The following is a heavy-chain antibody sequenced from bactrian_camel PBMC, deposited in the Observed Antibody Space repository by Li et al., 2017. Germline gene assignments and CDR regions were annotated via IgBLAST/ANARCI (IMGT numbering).Heavy chain of an antibody. CDR2: ISRRGNVG. CDR3: GGAPVVYSPTEPYEYNY. V-gene: IGHV3S40*01. D-gene: IGHD2*01. CDR1: GNDWRGNC. Sequence: DVQLVESGGGSVQPGGSLSLSCVVSGNDWRGNCMGWFRQTPGKEREGVAGISRRGNVGYYADSVQGRFTVSQDNAKTTVYLQMDNLKPEDSGEYYCGGAPVVYSPTEPYEYNYWSQGTQVTVS. J-gene: IGHJ4*01.